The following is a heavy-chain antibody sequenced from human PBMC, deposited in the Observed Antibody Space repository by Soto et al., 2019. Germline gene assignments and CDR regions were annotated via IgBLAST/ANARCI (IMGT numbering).Heavy chain of an antibody. CDR3: ATARRQTNYGWSKTFEF. V-gene: IGHV3-15*07. D-gene: IGHD3-16*01. J-gene: IGHJ4*02. CDR1: GLALTSDW. CDR2: IKSNLDGGTT. Sequence: QLVESGGGLVEPGGSLRLSCTASGLALTSDWLSWVRQVPGQGLEWLGLIKSNLDGGTTDYAAPLKGRIRNSRDDSRNTVYLQMDRLNSEDTAFYYCATARRQTNYGWSKTFEFWGQGTLVTVSS.